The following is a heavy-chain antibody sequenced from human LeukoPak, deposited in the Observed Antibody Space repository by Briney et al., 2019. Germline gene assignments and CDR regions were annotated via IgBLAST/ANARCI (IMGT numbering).Heavy chain of an antibody. J-gene: IGHJ6*03. D-gene: IGHD2-2*01. V-gene: IGHV4-34*01. CDR3: ARRLSGYCSSTSCYVWGALYYYYYMDV. CDR2: INHSGST. Sequence: SETLSLTCAVYGGSFSGYYWSWIRQPPGKGLEWIGEINHSGSTNYNPSLKSRVTISVDTSKNQFSLKLSSVTAADTAVYYCARRLSGYCSSTSCYVWGALYYYYYMDVWGKGTTVTISS. CDR1: GGSFSGYY.